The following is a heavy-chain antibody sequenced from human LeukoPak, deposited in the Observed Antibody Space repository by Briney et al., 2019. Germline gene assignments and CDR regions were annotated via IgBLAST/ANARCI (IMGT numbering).Heavy chain of an antibody. CDR2: IYHSGST. CDR3: ARGDLSSSEPYNWFDP. CDR1: GGSISSSNW. V-gene: IGHV4-4*02. D-gene: IGHD6-6*01. Sequence: SGTLSLTCAVSGGSISSSNWWSWVRQPPGKGLEWIGEIYHSGSTNYNPSLKSRVTISVDKSKNQFSLKLSSVTAADTAVYYCARGDLSSSEPYNWFDPWGQGTLVTVSS. J-gene: IGHJ5*02.